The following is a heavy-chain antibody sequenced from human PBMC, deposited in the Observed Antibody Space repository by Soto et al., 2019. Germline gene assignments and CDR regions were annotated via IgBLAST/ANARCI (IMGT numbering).Heavy chain of an antibody. Sequence: SQTLSLTCAISGDSVSSNSAAWNWIRQSPSRGLEWLGRTYYRSKWYNDYAVSVKSRITINPDTSKNQFSLQLNSVTPEDTAVYYCARDWGYCTNGVCYTDLYYFDYWGQGTLVTVS. J-gene: IGHJ4*02. D-gene: IGHD2-8*01. CDR1: GDSVSSNSAA. V-gene: IGHV6-1*01. CDR3: ARDWGYCTNGVCYTDLYYFDY. CDR2: TYYRSKWYN.